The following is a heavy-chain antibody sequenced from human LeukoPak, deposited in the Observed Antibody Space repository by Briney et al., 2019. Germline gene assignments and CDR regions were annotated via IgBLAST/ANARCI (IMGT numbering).Heavy chain of an antibody. Sequence: QSGGSLRFSCAASGFTFPNYAMTWVRQAPGEGLEWVAAISPSGDSTTYRDSVKGQFTISRDNSRNRLYLQMNTLTVEATAIYYSARRLLTGGVTDFFAFWGQGALVTVSS. J-gene: IGHJ4*02. CDR3: ARRLLTGGVTDFFAF. CDR1: GFTFPNYA. CDR2: ISPSGDST. V-gene: IGHV3-23*01. D-gene: IGHD2-21*02.